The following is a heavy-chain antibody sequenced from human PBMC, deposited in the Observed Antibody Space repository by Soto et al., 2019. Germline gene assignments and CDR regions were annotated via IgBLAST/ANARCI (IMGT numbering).Heavy chain of an antibody. V-gene: IGHV1-58*02. CDR2: IVVVSGST. Sequence: ASVKVSFKASGFDFGSFGIQFLRQTRGRGLEWIGWIVVVSGSTNYARHFQGRVAISRDMSSSTAYLDLYDLKSDDTAVYFCSADHPHMAMGWPVWGQGTTVTVS. J-gene: IGHJ6*02. CDR1: GFDFGSFG. D-gene: IGHD1-26*01. CDR3: SADHPHMAMGWPV.